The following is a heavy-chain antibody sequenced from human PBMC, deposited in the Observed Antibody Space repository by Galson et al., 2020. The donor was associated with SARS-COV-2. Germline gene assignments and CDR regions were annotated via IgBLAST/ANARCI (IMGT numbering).Heavy chain of an antibody. J-gene: IGHJ5*02. D-gene: IGHD2-2*01. CDR1: GGSISSYY. Sequence: SETLSLTCTVSGGSISSYYWSWIRQPPGKGLEWIGYIYYSGSTNYNPSLKSRVTISVDTSKNQFSLKLSSVTAADTAVYYCARGVVGYCSSTSCDWFDPWGQGTLVTVSS. V-gene: IGHV4-59*01. CDR3: ARGVVGYCSSTSCDWFDP. CDR2: IYYSGST.